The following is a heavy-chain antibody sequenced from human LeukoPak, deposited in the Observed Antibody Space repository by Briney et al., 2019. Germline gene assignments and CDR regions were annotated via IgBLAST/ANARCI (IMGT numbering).Heavy chain of an antibody. J-gene: IGHJ4*02. V-gene: IGHV4-34*01. CDR3: ARRPNYGSGSYWLLFDY. CDR2: INHSGST. CDR1: GGSFSGYY. Sequence: SETLSLTCAVYGGSFSGYYWSWIRQPPGKGLEWIGEINHSGSTNYNPSLKSRATISVDTFKNQFSLKLSSVTAADTAVYYCARRPNYGSGSYWLLFDYWGQGTLVTVYS. D-gene: IGHD3-10*01.